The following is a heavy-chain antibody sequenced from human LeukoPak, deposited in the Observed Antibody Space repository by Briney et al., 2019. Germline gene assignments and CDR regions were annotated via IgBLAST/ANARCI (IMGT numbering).Heavy chain of an antibody. D-gene: IGHD3-10*01. CDR2: IYHSGST. J-gene: IGHJ4*02. CDR3: ARVDYYGSGAIDY. Sequence: SETLSLTCAVSGGSISSGGYSWSWIRQPPGKDLEWIGYIYHSGSTYYNPSLKSRVTISVDRSKNQFSLKLSSVTAADTAVYYCARVDYYGSGAIDYWGQGTLVTVSS. CDR1: GGSISSGGYS. V-gene: IGHV4-30-2*01.